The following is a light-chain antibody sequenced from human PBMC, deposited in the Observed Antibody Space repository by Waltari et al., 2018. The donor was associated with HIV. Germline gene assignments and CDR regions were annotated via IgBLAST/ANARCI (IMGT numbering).Light chain of an antibody. Sequence: QSVLTQPPSVSAAPGETGIISCSGSRSNIGNNYVSCYQQLPGTAPKLFIYDDDLRHSGIPDRFSGSRSGTSATLGITGLQTGDEADYYCGTWDTTLSAVVFGGGTKLTVL. CDR3: GTWDTTLSAVV. CDR2: DDD. CDR1: RSNIGNNY. V-gene: IGLV1-51*01. J-gene: IGLJ2*01.